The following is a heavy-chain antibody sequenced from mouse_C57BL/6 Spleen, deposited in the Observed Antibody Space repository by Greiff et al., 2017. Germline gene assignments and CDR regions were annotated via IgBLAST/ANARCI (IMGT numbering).Heavy chain of an antibody. CDR2: INPGNGGT. J-gene: IGHJ3*01. CDR3: AGGSIYYYGSGFAY. D-gene: IGHD1-1*01. Sequence: QVQLQQSGTELVKPGASVKLSCKASGYTFTSYWMHWVKQRPGQGLEWIGNINPGNGGTNYNEKFKGKATLTVDKSSSTAYMQLSSLTSEDSAVYFCAGGSIYYYGSGFAYWGQGTLVTVSA. V-gene: IGHV1-53*01. CDR1: GYTFTSYW.